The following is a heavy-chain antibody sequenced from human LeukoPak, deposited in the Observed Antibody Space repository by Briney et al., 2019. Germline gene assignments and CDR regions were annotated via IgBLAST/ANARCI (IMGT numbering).Heavy chain of an antibody. CDR3: VKDQGECPGSRCYLRFLEY. Sequence: EWSVRLSCAASGFNFSIYGMHWVRQAPGKGLEWVTFIRYDQSATVYADSVQGRFAISRDNSKNTVYLQMNSLRVEDTALYFCVKDQGECPGSRCYLRFLEYWGQGTLVIVSS. J-gene: IGHJ4*02. V-gene: IGHV3-30*02. D-gene: IGHD3-3*01. CDR1: GFNFSIYG. CDR2: IRYDQSAT.